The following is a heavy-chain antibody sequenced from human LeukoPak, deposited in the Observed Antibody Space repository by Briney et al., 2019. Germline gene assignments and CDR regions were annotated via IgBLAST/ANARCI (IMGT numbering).Heavy chain of an antibody. CDR2: IYYSGST. V-gene: IGHV4-30-4*01. CDR1: GGSISSGDYY. CDR3: ARGQGLGMTPFYYYGMDV. D-gene: IGHD7-27*01. Sequence: SETLSLTCTVSGGSISSGDYYWSWIRQPPGKGLEWIGYIYYSGSTYYNPSLKSRVTISVDTSKNQFSLKLSSVTAADTAVYYCARGQGLGMTPFYYYGMDVWGQGTTVTVPS. J-gene: IGHJ6*02.